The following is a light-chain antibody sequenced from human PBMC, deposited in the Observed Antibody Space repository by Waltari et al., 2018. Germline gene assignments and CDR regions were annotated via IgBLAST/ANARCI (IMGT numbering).Light chain of an antibody. CDR2: GGT. J-gene: IGKJ1*01. Sequence: EIVLTQSPGTLSLSPGERATLSCRASQSVSRALAWYQHKPGQAPRLLIYGGTRATGIPDRFSGSGYGTDFSLTISRREPEDFAVYYCQHYVRLPATFGQGTKVEIK. CDR1: QSVSRA. V-gene: IGKV3-20*01. CDR3: QHYVRLPAT.